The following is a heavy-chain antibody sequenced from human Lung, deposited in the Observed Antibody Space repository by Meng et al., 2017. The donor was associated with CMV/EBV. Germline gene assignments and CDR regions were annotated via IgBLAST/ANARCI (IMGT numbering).Heavy chain of an antibody. D-gene: IGHD5-12*01. Sequence: LXCAVYGGSFSGYYWSWIRQPPGKGLEWVGEISHSGSTNYNPSLKSRVTILVDTSKNQFSLKLISVIAADRAVYYCARGGRGYSGLLPKGYGGQGXLVTVSS. J-gene: IGHJ4*02. CDR2: ISHSGST. CDR3: ARGGRGYSGLLPKGY. CDR1: GGSFSGYY. V-gene: IGHV4-34*01.